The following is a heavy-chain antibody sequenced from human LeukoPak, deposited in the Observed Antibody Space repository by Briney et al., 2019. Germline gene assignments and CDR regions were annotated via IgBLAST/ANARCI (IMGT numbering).Heavy chain of an antibody. J-gene: IGHJ4*02. V-gene: IGHV3-7*01. CDR1: GFTVSSNY. CDR2: IKQDGSEK. Sequence: GGSLRLSCAASGFTVSSNYMSWVRQAPGKGLEWVANIKQDGSEKYYVDSVKGRFTISRDNAKNSLYLQMNSLRAEDTAVYYCARVNYPTVTTGYDYFDYWGQGTLVTVSS. CDR3: ARVNYPTVTTGYDYFDY. D-gene: IGHD4-17*01.